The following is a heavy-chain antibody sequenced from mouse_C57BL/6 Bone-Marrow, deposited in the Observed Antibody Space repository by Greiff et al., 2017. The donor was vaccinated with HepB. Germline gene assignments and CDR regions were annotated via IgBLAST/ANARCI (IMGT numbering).Heavy chain of an antibody. CDR1: GFTFSDYG. V-gene: IGHV5-15*01. D-gene: IGHD4-1*01. CDR3: ARWENWEGAY. J-gene: IGHJ3*01. CDR2: ISNLAYSI. Sequence: EVQGVESGGGLVQPGGSLKLSCAASGFTFSDYGMAWVRQAPRKGPEWVAFISNLAYSIYYADTVTGRFTISRENAKNTLYLEMSSLRSEDTAMYYCARWENWEGAYWGQGTLVTVSA.